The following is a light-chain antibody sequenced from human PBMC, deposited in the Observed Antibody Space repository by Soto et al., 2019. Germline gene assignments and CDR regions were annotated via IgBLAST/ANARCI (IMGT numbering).Light chain of an antibody. CDR3: TSYTSRSAPL. J-gene: IGLJ2*01. CDR1: SSDVGLSHY. CDR2: DVT. Sequence: QSALTQPASVSGSPGQSITISCTGTSSDVGLSHYVSWYQQHPDKAPKLIIFDVTNRPPGISNRFSGSKSGNAASLTISGLQAEDEADYYCTSYTSRSAPLFGGGTKLTVL. V-gene: IGLV2-14*03.